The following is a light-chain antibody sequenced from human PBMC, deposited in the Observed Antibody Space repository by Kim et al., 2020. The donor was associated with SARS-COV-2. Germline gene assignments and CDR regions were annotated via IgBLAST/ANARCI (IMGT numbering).Light chain of an antibody. CDR2: AAV. Sequence: DIQMTQSPSSLSASVGDRVTITCRASQGIRSDLGWYQQKPGTAPKRLIYAAVTLQSGVSSRFSGSGSGTEFTRTLNSLQPEDFATYYGLQYAYYPRTFGQGTKVDIK. CDR3: LQYAYYPRT. V-gene: IGKV1-17*01. CDR1: QGIRSD. J-gene: IGKJ1*01.